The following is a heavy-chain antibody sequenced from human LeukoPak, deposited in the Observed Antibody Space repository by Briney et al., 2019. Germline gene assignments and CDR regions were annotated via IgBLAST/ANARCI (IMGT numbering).Heavy chain of an antibody. CDR3: TTLTMIRRDHADY. V-gene: IGHV3-30-3*01. D-gene: IGHD3-10*01. Sequence: GGSLRLSCAPSGFTSRSYAMHWVGQAPAKGLEGVAVISYDGSNKYYADSVKGRFTISRDNSKNTLYLQMNSLKTEDTALYYCTTLTMIRRDHADYWGQGTLVTVSS. CDR1: GFTSRSYA. J-gene: IGHJ4*02. CDR2: ISYDGSNK.